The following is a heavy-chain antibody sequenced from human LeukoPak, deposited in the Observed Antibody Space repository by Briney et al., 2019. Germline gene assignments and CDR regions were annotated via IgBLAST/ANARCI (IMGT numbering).Heavy chain of an antibody. D-gene: IGHD3-22*01. J-gene: IGHJ4*02. CDR2: INPNSGGT. Sequence: ASVKVSCKASGYTFTGYYMHWVRQAPGQGLEWMGWINPNSGGTSYAQKFQGRVTMTRDTSISTAYMELSRLRSDDTAVYYCARLVTMIVGRFDYWGQGTLVTVSS. CDR1: GYTFTGYY. V-gene: IGHV1-2*02. CDR3: ARLVTMIVGRFDY.